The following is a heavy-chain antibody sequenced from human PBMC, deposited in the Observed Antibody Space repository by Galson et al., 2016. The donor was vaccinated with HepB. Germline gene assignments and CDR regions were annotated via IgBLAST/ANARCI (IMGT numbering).Heavy chain of an antibody. CDR3: ARGVSTMRTDNWFDP. CDR1: GFTFSDYA. CDR2: ISGSGGST. J-gene: IGHJ5*02. Sequence: SLRLSCAASGFTFSDYAMSWVRQAPGKGLEWVSGISGSGGSTYYADSVKGRFTISRDNSKNTLSLQMNSLRVEDTAVYYCARGVSTMRTDNWFDPWGEGTLVTVSS. D-gene: IGHD5/OR15-5a*01. V-gene: IGHV3-23*01.